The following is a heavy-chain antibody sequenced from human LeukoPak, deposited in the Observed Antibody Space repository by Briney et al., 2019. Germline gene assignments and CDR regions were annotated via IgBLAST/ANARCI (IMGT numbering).Heavy chain of an antibody. CDR2: FYTSGST. V-gene: IGHV4-4*07. CDR3: ARDSAVAGIDY. Sequence: PSETLSLTCTVSGGSISSYYWSWIRQPAGKGLEWIGRFYTSGSTNYNPSLKSRVTMSVDTSKNQFSLKLRSVTAADTAVYYCARDSAVAGIDYWGQGTLVTVSS. D-gene: IGHD6-19*01. J-gene: IGHJ4*02. CDR1: GGSISSYY.